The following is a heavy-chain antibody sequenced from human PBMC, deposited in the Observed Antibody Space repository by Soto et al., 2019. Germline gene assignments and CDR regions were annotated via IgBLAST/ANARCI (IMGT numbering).Heavy chain of an antibody. CDR3: ARGRTEAEACTCWFDP. V-gene: IGHV4-34*01. Sequence: SDTLSLTCAVYGGSFSGYYWSWIRQPPGKGLEWIGEINHSGSTNYNPSLKSRVTISVDTSKNQCSLKLSSVTAADTAVDYCARGRTEAEACTCWFDPWGQANLLTVCS. CDR2: INHSGST. D-gene: IGHD2-8*01. J-gene: IGHJ5*02. CDR1: GGSFSGYY.